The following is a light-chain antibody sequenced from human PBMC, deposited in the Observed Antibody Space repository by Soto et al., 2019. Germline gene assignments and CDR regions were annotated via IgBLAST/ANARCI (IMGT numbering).Light chain of an antibody. J-gene: IGKJ5*01. CDR1: QAISNY. Sequence: AIQLTQSPSSLSASVGDRVTITCRASQAISNYLAWYQQKPGKTAQLLLYDGSSFESGVQPRLSGGGSGTDFTISISSLQPEDFTTYYCQQFNSYPLTVGQGTRLEIK. CDR3: QQFNSYPLT. CDR2: DGS. V-gene: IGKV1-13*02.